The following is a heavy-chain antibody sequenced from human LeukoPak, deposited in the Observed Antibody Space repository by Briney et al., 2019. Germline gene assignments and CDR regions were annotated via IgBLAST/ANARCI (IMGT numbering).Heavy chain of an antibody. Sequence: GGSLRLSCAASGFTFDDYGMSWVRQAPGKGLEWVSGINWNGGSTGYADPVKGRFTISRDNAKNSLYLQMNSLRAEDTALYYCARDWDTSGYYRYYFDYWGQGTLVTVSS. J-gene: IGHJ4*02. CDR1: GFTFDDYG. V-gene: IGHV3-20*04. D-gene: IGHD3-22*01. CDR2: INWNGGST. CDR3: ARDWDTSGYYRYYFDY.